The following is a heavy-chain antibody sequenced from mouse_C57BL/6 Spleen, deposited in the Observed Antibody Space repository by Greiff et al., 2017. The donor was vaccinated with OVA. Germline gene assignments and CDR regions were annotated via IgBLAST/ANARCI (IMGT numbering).Heavy chain of an antibody. D-gene: IGHD2-3*01. CDR2: IYPGDGDT. J-gene: IGHJ4*01. V-gene: IGHV1-82*01. CDR3: ARSEGYYEEGYAMDY. Sequence: QVQLQQSGPELVKPGASVKISCKASGYAFSSSWMNWVKQRPGKGLEWIGRIYPGDGDTNYNGKFKGKATLTADKSSSTAYMQLSSLTSEDSAVYFCARSEGYYEEGYAMDYWGQGTSVTVSS. CDR1: GYAFSSSW.